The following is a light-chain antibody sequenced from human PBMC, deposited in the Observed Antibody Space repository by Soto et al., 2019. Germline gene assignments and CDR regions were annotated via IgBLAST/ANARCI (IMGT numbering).Light chain of an antibody. V-gene: IGLV1-44*01. CDR1: SSNIGSNT. CDR2: SNN. J-gene: IGLJ2*01. Sequence: QSVLTQPPSASGTPGQRVTISCSGSSSNIGSNTVNWYQQLPGTAPKLLIYSNNQRPSGVPDRFSGSKSGTSASLAISGLQSGDEADYYCAAWDHSLNGVVFGGGTKLTVL. CDR3: AAWDHSLNGVV.